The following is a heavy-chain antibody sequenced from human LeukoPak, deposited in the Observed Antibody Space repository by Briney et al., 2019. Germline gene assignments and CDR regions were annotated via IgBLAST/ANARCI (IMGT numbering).Heavy chain of an antibody. V-gene: IGHV3-15*01. CDR2: IKSKADGGTT. CDR3: TTAQATMTTRGAQRFYYYSMDV. D-gene: IGHD5-24*01. Sequence: PGRSLRRSCSAAGFIFSNAWVSWVRQAPGKGLEWVGRIKSKADGGTTDYAAPVKGRFTISRDDSKTTLYLQMNSLKIEDTAVYSCTTAQATMTTRGAQRFYYYSMDVWGKGTTVTVSS. CDR1: GFIFSNAW. J-gene: IGHJ6*03.